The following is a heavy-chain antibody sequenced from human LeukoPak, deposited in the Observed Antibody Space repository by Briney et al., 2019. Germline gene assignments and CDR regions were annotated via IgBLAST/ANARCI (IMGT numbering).Heavy chain of an antibody. CDR1: GFTFSSYA. CDR3: ARRGDSVLRYFDWLPGDYYYYYMDV. J-gene: IGHJ6*03. CDR2: IWYDGSNK. V-gene: IGHV3-33*08. D-gene: IGHD3-9*01. Sequence: GGSLRLSCAASGFTFSSYAMSWVRQAPGKGQEWVAVIWYDGSNKYYADSVKGRFTISRDNSKNTLYLQMNSLRAEDTAVYYCARRGDSVLRYFDWLPGDYYYYYMDVWGKGTTVTVSS.